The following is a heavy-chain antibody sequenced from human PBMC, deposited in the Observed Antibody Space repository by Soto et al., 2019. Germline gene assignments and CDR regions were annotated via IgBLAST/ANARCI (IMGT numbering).Heavy chain of an antibody. CDR1: GFTFSSYG. CDR2: IWYDGSNK. V-gene: IGHV3-33*01. Sequence: GGSLRLSCAASGFTFSSYGMHWVRQAPGKGLEWVAVIWYDGSNKYYAESVKGRFTISRDNSKNTLYLKINSLRAEDMAVYYCAREAAPRTRGYSYGSYYYGMDVWGQGTTVTVSS. CDR3: AREAAPRTRGYSYGSYYYGMDV. J-gene: IGHJ6*02. D-gene: IGHD5-18*01.